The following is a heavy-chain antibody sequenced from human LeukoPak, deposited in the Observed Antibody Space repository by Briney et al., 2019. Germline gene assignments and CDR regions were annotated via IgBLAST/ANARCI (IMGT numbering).Heavy chain of an antibody. CDR1: GGSFSGYY. CDR2: INHSGST. J-gene: IGHJ4*02. Sequence: SETLSLTCAVYGGSFSGYYWSWIRQPPGKGLEWIGEINHSGSTNYNPSLKSRVTISVDTSKNQFSLKLSSVTAADTAVYYCARETHCSGGSCYDRPAYFDYWGQGTLVTVSS. CDR3: ARETHCSGGSCYDRPAYFDY. V-gene: IGHV4-34*01. D-gene: IGHD2-15*01.